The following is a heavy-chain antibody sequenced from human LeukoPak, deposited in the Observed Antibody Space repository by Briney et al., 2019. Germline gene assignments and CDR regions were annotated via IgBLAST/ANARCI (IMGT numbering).Heavy chain of an antibody. J-gene: IGHJ4*02. Sequence: SGGSLRLSCAASGFTFSSYAMSWVRQAPGKGLEWVSTISGSAGSTYYADSVKGRFTISRDSSKNTLCLQMNSLRLEDTAVYFCAKRGAEVGTTVAPGDYWGQGTLVTVSS. CDR1: GFTFSSYA. CDR3: AKRGAEVGTTVAPGDY. V-gene: IGHV3-23*01. CDR2: ISGSAGST. D-gene: IGHD1-26*01.